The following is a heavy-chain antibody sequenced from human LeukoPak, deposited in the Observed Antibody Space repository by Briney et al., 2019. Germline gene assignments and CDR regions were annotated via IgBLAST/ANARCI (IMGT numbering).Heavy chain of an antibody. D-gene: IGHD2-15*01. CDR1: GGSISSYY. Sequence: SQTLSLTCTVSGGSISSYYWSWIRQPPGKGLEWIGYISYSGSTNYNPSLKSRVTISVDTSKNQFSLKLSSVTAADTAVYYCARDRGYCSGGSCYAHWYFDLWGRGTLVTVSS. V-gene: IGHV4-59*01. CDR3: ARDRGYCSGGSCYAHWYFDL. CDR2: ISYSGST. J-gene: IGHJ2*01.